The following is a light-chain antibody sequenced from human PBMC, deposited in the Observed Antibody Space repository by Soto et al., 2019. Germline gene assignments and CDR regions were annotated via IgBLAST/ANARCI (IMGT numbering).Light chain of an antibody. J-gene: IGLJ1*01. Sequence: QSALTQPASVSGSPGQSITISCTGTSSDVGGYNYVSWYQQHPGKAPKLMIYDVSNRPSGVSNRFSRSKSGNTASLTISGLQAEDEADYCCSSYTSSSTYVFGTGTKLTVL. CDR3: SSYTSSSTYV. CDR2: DVS. CDR1: SSDVGGYNY. V-gene: IGLV2-14*01.